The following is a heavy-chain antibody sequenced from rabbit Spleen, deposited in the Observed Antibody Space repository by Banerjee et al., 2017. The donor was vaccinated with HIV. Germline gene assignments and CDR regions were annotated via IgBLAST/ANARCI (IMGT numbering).Heavy chain of an antibody. V-gene: IGHV1S45*01. Sequence: QEQLVESGGGLVKPEGSLKLSCTASGFSFSNKAVMCWVRQAPGKGLEWIACINAVTGKAVYASWAKGRFTFSKTSSTTVTLQMTSLTDADTATYFCARNVDGSGYDLNLWGPGTLVTVS. CDR2: INAVTGKA. D-gene: IGHD1-1*01. J-gene: IGHJ4*01. CDR3: ARNVDGSGYDLNL. CDR1: GFSFSNKAV.